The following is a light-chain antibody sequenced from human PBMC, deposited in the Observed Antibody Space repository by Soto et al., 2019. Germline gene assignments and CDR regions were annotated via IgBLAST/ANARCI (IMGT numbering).Light chain of an antibody. Sequence: DIVLTQSPLSLPVTPGEPASISCRSSQSLLHSNGYNYLDWYLQKPGQSPQLLIYLGSNRSSGVPERFSGSGSGTDLTLKISRVEAEDLGVYYCMQALQSPRTFGQGTKVEFK. CDR1: QSLLHSNGYNY. CDR3: MQALQSPRT. J-gene: IGKJ1*01. V-gene: IGKV2-28*01. CDR2: LGS.